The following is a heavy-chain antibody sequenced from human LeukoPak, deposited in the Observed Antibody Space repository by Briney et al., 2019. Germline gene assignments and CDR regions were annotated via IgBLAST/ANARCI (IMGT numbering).Heavy chain of an antibody. D-gene: IGHD3-16*01. CDR2: MNPNSGNT. Sequence: ASVKVSCKASGYTFTTYDINWVRQATGQGREWMGWMNPNSGNTGYAQKFQGRVAMTRNSFMSTAYMELSSLTSEDTAVYYCARGSRLGAKPGPEVYWGQGTLVTVSS. CDR1: GYTFTTYD. CDR3: ARGSRLGAKPGPEVY. V-gene: IGHV1-8*01. J-gene: IGHJ4*02.